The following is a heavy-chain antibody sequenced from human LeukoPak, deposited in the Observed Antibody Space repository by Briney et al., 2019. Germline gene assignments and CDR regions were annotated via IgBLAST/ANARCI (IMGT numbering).Heavy chain of an antibody. D-gene: IGHD1-14*01. Sequence: TGGSPRLSCAASGFTFSTYAMSWVRQAPGKGLEWVSGLTGGGGGTSYADSVKGRFTISRDNSKNTLYLQMNSLRAEDTAVYYCAKDKGAVTGTFDYWGQGTLVTVSS. V-gene: IGHV3-23*01. CDR3: AKDKGAVTGTFDY. CDR2: LTGGGGGT. CDR1: GFTFSTYA. J-gene: IGHJ4*02.